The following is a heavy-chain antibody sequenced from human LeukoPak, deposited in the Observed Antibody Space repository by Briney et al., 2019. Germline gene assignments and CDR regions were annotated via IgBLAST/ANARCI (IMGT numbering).Heavy chain of an antibody. V-gene: IGHV3-23*01. CDR3: AKIRSWERRDDY. D-gene: IGHD1-1*01. CDR1: GITFSSYA. J-gene: IGHJ4*02. Sequence: HPGGSLRLSCAASGITFSSYAMSWVRQAPGKGLEWVSAISGSGGSTYYADSVKGRFTISRDNSKNTLYLQMNSLRAEDTAVYYCAKIRSWERRDDYWGQGTLVTVSS. CDR2: ISGSGGST.